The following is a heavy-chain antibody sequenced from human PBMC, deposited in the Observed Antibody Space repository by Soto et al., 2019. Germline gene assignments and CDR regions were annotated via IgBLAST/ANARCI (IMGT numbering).Heavy chain of an antibody. CDR3: ARDPSRYYDSSGYSDFDY. CDR1: GFTFSSYA. D-gene: IGHD3-22*01. CDR2: ISYDGSKK. V-gene: IGHV3-30-3*01. Sequence: QVQLVESGGGVVQPGRSLRLSCAASGFTFSSYAMHWVRQAPGKGLEWVAVISYDGSKKYYADSVKGRFTISRDNSKNTLYLQMNSLRAEDTAVYYCARDPSRYYDSSGYSDFDYWGQGTLVTVSS. J-gene: IGHJ4*02.